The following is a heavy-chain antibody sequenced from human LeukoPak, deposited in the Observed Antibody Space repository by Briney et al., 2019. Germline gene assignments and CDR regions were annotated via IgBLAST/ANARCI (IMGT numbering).Heavy chain of an antibody. V-gene: IGHV4-34*01. J-gene: IGHJ4*02. CDR2: INHSGST. D-gene: IGHD5-24*01. Sequence: PSETLSLTCAVYGLSFSGYYWSWIRQPPGKGLEWIGEINHSGSTNYNPSLKSRVTISVDTSKNQFSLKLSSVTAADTAVYYCARKGRDGYNCWGQGTLVTVSS. CDR1: GLSFSGYY. CDR3: ARKGRDGYNC.